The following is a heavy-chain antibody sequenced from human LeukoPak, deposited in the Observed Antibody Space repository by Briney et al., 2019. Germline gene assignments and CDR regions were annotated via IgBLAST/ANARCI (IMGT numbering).Heavy chain of an antibody. CDR2: IWYDGSNK. J-gene: IGHJ2*01. Sequence: GGSLRLSCAASGSAASEFTFSSYGMHWVRQAPGKGLEWVAVIWYDGSNKYYADSVKGRFTISRDNSKNTLYLQMNSLRAEDTAVYYCTRGLGLWYFDLWGRGTLVTVSS. D-gene: IGHD7-27*01. V-gene: IGHV3-33*01. CDR3: TRGLGLWYFDL. CDR1: GSAASEFTFSSYG.